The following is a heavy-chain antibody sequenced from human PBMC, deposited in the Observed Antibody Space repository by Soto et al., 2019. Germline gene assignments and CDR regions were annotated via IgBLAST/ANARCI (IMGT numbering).Heavy chain of an antibody. V-gene: IGHV1-69*08. Sequence: QVQLVQSGAEVKKPGSSVKVSCKASGGTFSSYTISWVRQAPGQGLEWMGRIIPILGIANYAQKFQGRVTITAXXAXSXDYMELSSLRSEDTAVYYCARDRGLRGYSYGYIFDYWGQGTLVTVSS. D-gene: IGHD5-18*01. CDR2: IIPILGIA. CDR3: ARDRGLRGYSYGYIFDY. J-gene: IGHJ4*02. CDR1: GGTFSSYT.